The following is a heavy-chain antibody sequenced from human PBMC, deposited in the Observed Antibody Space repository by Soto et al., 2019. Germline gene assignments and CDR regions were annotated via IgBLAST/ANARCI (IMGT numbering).Heavy chain of an antibody. J-gene: IGHJ6*02. Sequence: QVLLQESGPRLVKPSQTLSLTCIVSGGSINTRGFYWTWIRQQPETGLEWIGNIYNNGRTSYNPALRSRVSISLDTSKKQFSLTLFSVTAADAAVYYCARDRTVSVNDYDFPYGLDAWGQGTSVIVSS. V-gene: IGHV4-31*03. CDR3: ARDRTVSVNDYDFPYGLDA. CDR1: GGSINTRGFY. CDR2: IYNNGRT. D-gene: IGHD3-3*01.